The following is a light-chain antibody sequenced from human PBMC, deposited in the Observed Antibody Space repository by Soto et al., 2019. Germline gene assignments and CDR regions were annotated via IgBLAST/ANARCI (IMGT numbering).Light chain of an antibody. Sequence: QSVLTQPPSASGTPGQRVTIPCSGSSSNIGSNTVNWYQHLPGTAPKLLISSDNQRPSGVPDRFSGSKSGTSASLAISGLQSEDEADYYCAAWDDSLNVVFGGGTKLTVL. V-gene: IGLV1-44*01. J-gene: IGLJ2*01. CDR2: SDN. CDR3: AAWDDSLNVV. CDR1: SSNIGSNT.